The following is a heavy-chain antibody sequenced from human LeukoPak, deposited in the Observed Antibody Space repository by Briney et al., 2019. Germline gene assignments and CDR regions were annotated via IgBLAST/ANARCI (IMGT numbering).Heavy chain of an antibody. V-gene: IGHV3-21*01. CDR1: GFTFSSYS. D-gene: IGHD7-27*01. CDR2: ISSSSSYI. J-gene: IGHJ4*02. Sequence: PGGSLRLSCAASGFTFSSYSMNWVRQAPGKGLEWVSSISSSSSYIYYADSVKGRFTISRDNAKNSLYLQMNSLRAEDTAVYYCARAINWGVSPRYCFDYWGQGTLVTVSS. CDR3: ARAINWGVSPRYCFDY.